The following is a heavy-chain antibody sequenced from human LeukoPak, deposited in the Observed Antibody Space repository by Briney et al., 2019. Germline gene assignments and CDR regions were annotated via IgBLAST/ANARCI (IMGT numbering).Heavy chain of an antibody. CDR1: GYSISSGYY. CDR2: IYHSGST. J-gene: IGHJ2*01. V-gene: IGHV4-38-2*01. CDR3: PRLLYLQLGYFDL. D-gene: IGHD1-1*01. Sequence: SETLSLTCAVSGYSISSGYYWGWIRQPPGKGLEWIGSIYHSGSTYYNPSLKSRVTISVDTSKNQFSLKLSSETNADTAVYYCPRLLYLQLGYFDLWGRGTLVTVSS.